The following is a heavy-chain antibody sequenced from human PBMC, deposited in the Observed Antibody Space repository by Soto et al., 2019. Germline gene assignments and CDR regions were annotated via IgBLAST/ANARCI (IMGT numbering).Heavy chain of an antibody. J-gene: IGHJ6*02. D-gene: IGHD5-18*01. CDR2: IYSGGST. V-gene: IGHV3-66*01. Sequence: GGSLRLSCAASGFTVSSNYMSWVRQAPGKGLEWVSVIYSGGSTYYADSVKGRFTISRDNSKNTLYLQMNSLRAEDTAVYYCARESRGYSYGYYYYGMDVWGQGTTVTVSS. CDR1: GFTVSSNY. CDR3: ARESRGYSYGYYYYGMDV.